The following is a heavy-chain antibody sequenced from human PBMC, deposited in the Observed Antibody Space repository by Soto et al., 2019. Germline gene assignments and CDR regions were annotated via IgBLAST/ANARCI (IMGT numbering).Heavy chain of an antibody. CDR2: IYSDDDK. V-gene: IGHV2-5*02. CDR3: AQNGYCSGGSCYPI. J-gene: IGHJ3*02. CDR1: GFSLSTTGVG. D-gene: IGHD2-15*01. Sequence: QITLKESGPPLVKPTQTLTLTCTFSGFSLSTTGVGVGWIRQPPGKALECLALIYSDDDKRYSPSLKSRLTITKDTSKNQLVLKMTNMDPVDTATYYCAQNGYCSGGSCYPIWGQGTMVTVSS.